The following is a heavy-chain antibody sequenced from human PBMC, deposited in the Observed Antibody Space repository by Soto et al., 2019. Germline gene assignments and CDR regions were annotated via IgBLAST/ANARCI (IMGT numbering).Heavy chain of an antibody. V-gene: IGHV1-18*04. CDR1: GYTFTSYG. CDR2: ISAYNGNT. Sequence: ASVKVSCKASGYTFTSYGISWARQAPGQGLEWMGWISAYNGNTNYAQKLQGRVTMTTDTSTSTAYMELRSLRSDDTAVYYCARGGYSSSWHLRSYYYYGMDVWGQGTTVTVSS. D-gene: IGHD6-13*01. CDR3: ARGGYSSSWHLRSYYYYGMDV. J-gene: IGHJ6*02.